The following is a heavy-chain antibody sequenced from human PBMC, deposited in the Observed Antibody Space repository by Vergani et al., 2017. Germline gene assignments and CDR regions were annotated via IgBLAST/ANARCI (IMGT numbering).Heavy chain of an antibody. CDR2: IYTSGST. J-gene: IGHJ4*02. V-gene: IGHV4-61*02. CDR3: ASYHYYGSGSYNYYFDY. CDR1: GGSISSGSYY. D-gene: IGHD3-10*01. Sequence: QVQLQESGPGLVKPSQTLSLTCTVSGGSISSGSYYWSWLRQPAGKGLEWIGRIYTSGSTNYNPSLKSRVTISVDTSKNQFSLKLSSVTAADTAVYYCASYHYYGSGSYNYYFDYWGQGTLVTVSS.